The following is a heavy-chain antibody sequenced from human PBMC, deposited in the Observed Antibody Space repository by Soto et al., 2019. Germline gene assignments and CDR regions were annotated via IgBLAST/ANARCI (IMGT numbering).Heavy chain of an antibody. J-gene: IGHJ4*02. CDR3: ARDFTAAGTIFDY. CDR1: GFTVSSNY. V-gene: IGHV3-53*01. CDR2: IYSDGTT. D-gene: IGHD6-13*01. Sequence: EGCLRLSCSASGFTVSSNYMSWVRQAPGKGLEWVSLIYSDGTTYYADSVKGRFTISRDNSKNTLYLQMSSLRSEDTAVYYCARDFTAAGTIFDYWGQGTPVTVSS.